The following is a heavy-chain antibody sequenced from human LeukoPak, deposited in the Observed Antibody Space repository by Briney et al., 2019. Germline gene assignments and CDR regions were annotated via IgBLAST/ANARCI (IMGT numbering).Heavy chain of an antibody. CDR1: GFTFSSYS. D-gene: IGHD3-10*01. CDR2: ISSSSSYI. CDR3: ARVRLTMVRGDAFDV. J-gene: IGHJ3*01. V-gene: IGHV3-21*01. Sequence: GGSLRLSCAASGFTFSSYSMNWVRQAPGKGLEWVSSISSSSSYIYYADSVKGRLTISRDNAKNSLYLQMNSLRAEDTAVYYCARVRLTMVRGDAFDVWGQGTMVTVSS.